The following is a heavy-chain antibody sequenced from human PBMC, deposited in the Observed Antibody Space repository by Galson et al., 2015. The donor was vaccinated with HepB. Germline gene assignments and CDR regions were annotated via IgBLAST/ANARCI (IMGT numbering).Heavy chain of an antibody. V-gene: IGHV1-18*01. Sequence: SVKVPCKASGYTFTSYGLSWLRQAPGQGLEYMGWISPYNGNTNYAQKLQGRVTMTTDKSTTTAYMELRSLRSDDTAVYYCALRTGTYPYYFDFWGQGTLVAVSS. J-gene: IGHJ4*02. CDR2: ISPYNGNT. D-gene: IGHD3-10*01. CDR3: ALRTGTYPYYFDF. CDR1: GYTFTSYG.